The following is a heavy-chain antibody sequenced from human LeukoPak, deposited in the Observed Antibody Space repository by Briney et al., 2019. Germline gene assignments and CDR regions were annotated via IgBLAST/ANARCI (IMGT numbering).Heavy chain of an antibody. D-gene: IGHD4-17*01. CDR1: GLIVSSSY. V-gene: IGHV3-53*01. CDR3: TRFRYTVYYFDY. J-gene: IGHJ4*02. Sequence: GGSLRLSCAASGLIVSSSYMSWGRQAPGKGLEWVSVIYSGGGTYHADSVKGRFTISRDNSKNLLYLQMNSLRAEDTAVYYCTRFRYTVYYFDYWGQGALVTVSS. CDR2: IYSGGGT.